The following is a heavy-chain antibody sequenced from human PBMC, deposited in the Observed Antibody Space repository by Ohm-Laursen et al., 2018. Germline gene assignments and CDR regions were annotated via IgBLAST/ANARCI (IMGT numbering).Heavy chain of an antibody. J-gene: IGHJ4*02. Sequence: SSVKVSCKASGGTFSSYAISWVRQAPGQGLEWMGGIIPIFGTANYAQKFQGRVTITADESTSTAYMELSSLRSEDTAVYYCASGDTAMVTSSYWGQGTLVTVSS. CDR2: IIPIFGTA. D-gene: IGHD5-18*01. CDR1: GGTFSSYA. V-gene: IGHV1-69*01. CDR3: ASGDTAMVTSSY.